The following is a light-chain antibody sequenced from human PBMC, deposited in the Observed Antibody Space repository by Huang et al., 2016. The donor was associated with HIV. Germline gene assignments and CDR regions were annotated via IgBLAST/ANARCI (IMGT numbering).Light chain of an antibody. Sequence: EIVLTQSPATLSLSPGERATLSCRASQSVSSYLAWYQQKPGQAPRLLFYDASNRATGIPVRFSGSGSGTDVTLTISSLEPEDFAVYYCQQRSNWLFGGGTKVEIK. V-gene: IGKV3-11*01. CDR3: QQRSNWL. J-gene: IGKJ4*01. CDR1: QSVSSY. CDR2: DAS.